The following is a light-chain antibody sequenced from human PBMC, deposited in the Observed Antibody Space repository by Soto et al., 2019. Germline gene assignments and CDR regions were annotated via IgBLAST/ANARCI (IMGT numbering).Light chain of an antibody. CDR1: QSINSW. CDR3: QQYESYPLT. Sequence: IQMTQSPSTLSASVGDGVTITCRASQSINSWLAWYQQKPGKAPKLLIHKASSLESGVPSRFSGSGSGTELTLTFSSLQPDDFATYYCQQYESYPLTFGGGTKVEIK. J-gene: IGKJ4*01. CDR2: KAS. V-gene: IGKV1-5*03.